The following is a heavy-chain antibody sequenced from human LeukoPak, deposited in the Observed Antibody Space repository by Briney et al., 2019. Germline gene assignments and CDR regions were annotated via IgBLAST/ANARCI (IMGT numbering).Heavy chain of an antibody. D-gene: IGHD3-10*01. J-gene: IGHJ4*02. CDR1: GGSFSGYY. Sequence: SETLSLTCAVYGGSFSGYYWSWIRQPPGKGLEWIGEINNNGSTNYNPSLKSRVTISVDTSKNQFSLKLSSVTAADTAVYYCARPLIPHYYGSGSYGYWGQGTLVTVSS. V-gene: IGHV4-34*01. CDR3: ARPLIPHYYGSGSYGY. CDR2: INNNGST.